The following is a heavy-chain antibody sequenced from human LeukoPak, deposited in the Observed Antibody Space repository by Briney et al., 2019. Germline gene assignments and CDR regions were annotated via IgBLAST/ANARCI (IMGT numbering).Heavy chain of an antibody. CDR2: INHSGST. V-gene: IGHV4-34*01. CDR1: GGSFSGYY. Sequence: SETLSLTCAVYGGSFSGYYWRWIRQPPGKGLEWIGEINHSGSTNYNPSLKSRVTISVDTSKNQFSLKLSSVTAADTAVYYCARTLRGLWFGELLSTNAFDIWGQGTMVTVSS. J-gene: IGHJ3*02. CDR3: ARTLRGLWFGELLSTNAFDI. D-gene: IGHD3-10*01.